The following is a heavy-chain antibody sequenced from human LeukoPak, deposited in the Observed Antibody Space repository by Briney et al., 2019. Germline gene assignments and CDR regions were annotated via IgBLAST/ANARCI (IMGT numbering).Heavy chain of an antibody. CDR3: ARDLRLLWFGELLSPYYYYYYGMDV. J-gene: IGHJ6*02. CDR2: IYYSGST. V-gene: IGHV4-31*03. D-gene: IGHD3-10*01. Sequence: PSETLSLTCTVSGGSTSSGGYYWSWIRQHPGKGLEWIGYIYYSGSTYYNPSLKSRVTISVDTSKNQFSLKLSSVTAADTAVYYCARDLRLLWFGELLSPYYYYYYGMDVWGQGTTVTVSS. CDR1: GGSTSSGGYY.